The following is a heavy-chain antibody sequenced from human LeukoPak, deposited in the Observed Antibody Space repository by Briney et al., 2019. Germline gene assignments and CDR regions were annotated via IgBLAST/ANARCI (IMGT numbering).Heavy chain of an antibody. CDR2: ISGSGGST. CDR3: AKDIVATIGAVVAFDI. Sequence: GGSLRLSCAASGFTFSSYAMSWVRQAPGKGLEWVSAISGSGGSTYYADSVKGRFTISRDNSKYTLYLQMNSLRAEDTAVYYCAKDIVATIGAVVAFDIWGQGTMVTVSS. D-gene: IGHD5-12*01. CDR1: GFTFSSYA. V-gene: IGHV3-23*01. J-gene: IGHJ3*02.